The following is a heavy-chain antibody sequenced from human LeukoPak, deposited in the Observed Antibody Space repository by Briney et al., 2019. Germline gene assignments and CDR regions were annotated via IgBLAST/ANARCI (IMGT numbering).Heavy chain of an antibody. Sequence: PGGSLRLSCAASGFTFSSYGMHWVRQAPGKGLEWVTLILSDGTNKYYTDSVKGRFTISRDNSKKTLYLEMNSLRVEDTAVYYCARTGESHAFDIWGQGTMVTVSS. CDR3: ARTGESHAFDI. D-gene: IGHD1-26*01. J-gene: IGHJ3*02. V-gene: IGHV3-30*12. CDR2: ILSDGTNK. CDR1: GFTFSSYG.